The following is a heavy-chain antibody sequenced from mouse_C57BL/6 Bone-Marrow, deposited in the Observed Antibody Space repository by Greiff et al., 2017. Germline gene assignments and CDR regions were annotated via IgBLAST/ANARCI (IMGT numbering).Heavy chain of an antibody. D-gene: IGHD1-1*01. V-gene: IGHV1-61*01. CDR3: ARLEFDGSSGDWYFDV. Sequence: QVQLQQPGAELVRPGSSVKLSCKASGYTFTSYWMDWVKQRPGQGLEWIGNIYPSDSETHYNQKFKDKATLTVDTSSSTAYMELHSLTSEDSAVYFCARLEFDGSSGDWYFDVWGTGTTVTVSS. J-gene: IGHJ1*03. CDR2: IYPSDSET. CDR1: GYTFTSYW.